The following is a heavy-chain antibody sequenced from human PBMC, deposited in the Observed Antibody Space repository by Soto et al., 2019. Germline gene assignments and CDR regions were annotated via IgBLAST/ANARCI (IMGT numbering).Heavy chain of an antibody. Sequence: QVQLVQSGAEVKKPGSSVKVSCKASGGTFSSYALSWVRQAPGQGLEWMGGIIPLFGSANYAQKFQGRVTITADESTSTAYMELSSLRSEATAVYYCAREGGKKGTYYYDSSVCYYAMDVWGQGTTVTVSS. CDR2: IIPLFGSA. CDR3: AREGGKKGTYYYDSSVCYYAMDV. CDR1: GGTFSSYA. J-gene: IGHJ6*02. V-gene: IGHV1-69*01. D-gene: IGHD3-22*01.